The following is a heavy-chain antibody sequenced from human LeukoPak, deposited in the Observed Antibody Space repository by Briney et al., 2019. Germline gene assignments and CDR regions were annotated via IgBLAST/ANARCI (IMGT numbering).Heavy chain of an antibody. CDR3: AREPYYDILTGYPDY. D-gene: IGHD3-9*01. CDR2: IWYDGSNK. J-gene: IGHJ4*02. Sequence: AGGSLRLSCAASGFTFSSYGMHWVRQAPGKGLEWVAVIWYDGSNKYYADSVKGRFTISRDNSKNTLYLQMNSLRAEDTAVYYCAREPYYDILTGYPDYWGQGALVTVSS. CDR1: GFTFSSYG. V-gene: IGHV3-33*01.